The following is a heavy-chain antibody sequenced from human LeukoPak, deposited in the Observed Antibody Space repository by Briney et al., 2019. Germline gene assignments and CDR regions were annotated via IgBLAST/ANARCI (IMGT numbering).Heavy chain of an antibody. D-gene: IGHD1-26*01. J-gene: IGHJ4*02. Sequence: PGGSLRLSCAASGFTFSSYAMSWVRQAPGKGLEWIGEINHSGSTNYNPSLKSRVTISVDTSKNQFSLKLSSVTAADTAVYYCAGGIVGATAVDYWGQGTLVTVSS. CDR1: GFTFSSYA. V-gene: IGHV4-34*01. CDR3: AGGIVGATAVDY. CDR2: INHSGST.